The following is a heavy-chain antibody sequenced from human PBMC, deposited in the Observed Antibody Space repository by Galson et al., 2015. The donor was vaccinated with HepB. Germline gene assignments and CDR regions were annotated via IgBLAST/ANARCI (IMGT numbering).Heavy chain of an antibody. CDR2: IKQDGSEK. CDR3: AKDGIMVANNPYHFHY. Sequence: LRLSCAASGFTFSSYWMSWVRQAPGKGLEWVANIKQDGSEKYYVDSVKGRFTVSRDNSKNTLLLQLNSLRAEDTAMYFCAKDGIMVANNPYHFHYWGQGTLVTVSS. J-gene: IGHJ4*02. D-gene: IGHD2-15*01. CDR1: GFTFSSYW. V-gene: IGHV3-7*03.